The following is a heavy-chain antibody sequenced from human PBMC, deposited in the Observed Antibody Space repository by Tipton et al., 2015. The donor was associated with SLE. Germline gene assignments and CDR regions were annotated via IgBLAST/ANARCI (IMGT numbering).Heavy chain of an antibody. J-gene: IGHJ6*02. Sequence: TLSLTCAVYGGSFSAYYWSWIRQPPGKGLEWIGEINHSGSTNYNPSLKSRVTISVDTSKNQFSLKLSSVTAADTAIYYCARGPGFCSSTSCYYYYYYGMDVWGQGP. CDR1: GGSFSAYY. CDR2: INHSGST. CDR3: ARGPGFCSSTSCYYYYYYGMDV. V-gene: IGHV4-34*01. D-gene: IGHD2-2*01.